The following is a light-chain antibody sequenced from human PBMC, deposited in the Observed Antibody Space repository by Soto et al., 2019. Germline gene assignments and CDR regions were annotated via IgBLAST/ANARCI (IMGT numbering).Light chain of an antibody. CDR1: QSVSNN. V-gene: IGKV3-15*01. CDR2: GAS. J-gene: IGKJ4*01. Sequence: EIVMTQSPATLSVSPGERATLSCRASQSVSNNLAWYQQKPGQAPRLLIYGASTRATGIPARFSGSGSGTEFTLTISSLQSEDFAVYDCQQYNNWPPTFGGGTKVEIK. CDR3: QQYNNWPPT.